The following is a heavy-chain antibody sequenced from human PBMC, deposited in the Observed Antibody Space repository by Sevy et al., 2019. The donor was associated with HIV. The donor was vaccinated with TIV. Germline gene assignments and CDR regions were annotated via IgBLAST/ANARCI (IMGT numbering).Heavy chain of an antibody. Sequence: SETLSLTCAVYGGSFSGYYWSWIRQPPGKGLEWIGEINHSGSTNYNPSLKSRVTISVDTSKNQFSLKLSSVTAADTAVYYCARVGGMVRGVIRALHGMDVWGQGTTVTVSS. CDR3: ARVGGMVRGVIRALHGMDV. D-gene: IGHD3-10*01. V-gene: IGHV4-34*01. CDR2: INHSGST. CDR1: GGSFSGYY. J-gene: IGHJ6*01.